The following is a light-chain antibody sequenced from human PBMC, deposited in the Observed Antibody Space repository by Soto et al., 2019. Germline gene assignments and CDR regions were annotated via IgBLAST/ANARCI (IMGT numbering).Light chain of an antibody. J-gene: IGKJ5*01. V-gene: IGKV3-15*01. Sequence: EIVMTQSPATLSVSPGERATLSCRASQSVSSNLAWYQQKPGQAPRLLIYGASTRATGIPARFSGSGSGTEFTLTISSLQSEDFAVYYCQQYNNWPFITFDQGTRLEIK. CDR1: QSVSSN. CDR2: GAS. CDR3: QQYNNWPFIT.